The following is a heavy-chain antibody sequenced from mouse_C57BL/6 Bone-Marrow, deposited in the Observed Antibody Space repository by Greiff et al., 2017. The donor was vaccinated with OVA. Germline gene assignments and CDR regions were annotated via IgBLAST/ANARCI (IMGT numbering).Heavy chain of an antibody. Sequence: QVQLQQSGPELVKPGASVKISCKASGYAFSSSWMNWVKQRPGKGLEWIGRIYPGDGDTNYNGKFKGKATLTADKSSSTAYMQLSSLTSEDSAVYVCARGPYYGSYYFDYWGQGTTLTVSS. CDR1: GYAFSSSW. D-gene: IGHD1-1*01. V-gene: IGHV1-82*01. CDR3: ARGPYYGSYYFDY. J-gene: IGHJ2*01. CDR2: IYPGDGDT.